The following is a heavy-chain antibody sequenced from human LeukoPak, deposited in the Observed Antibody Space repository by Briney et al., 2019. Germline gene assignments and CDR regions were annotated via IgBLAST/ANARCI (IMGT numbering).Heavy chain of an antibody. Sequence: SETLSLTCTVSGDSISSYYWSWIRQPPGKGLEWIGYIYTSGSTNYNPSLKSRVTISVDTSKNQFSLKLSSVTAADTAVYYCATHYYDSSGYYGEFDCWGQGTLVTVSS. V-gene: IGHV4-4*09. CDR2: IYTSGST. D-gene: IGHD3-22*01. CDR1: GDSISSYY. J-gene: IGHJ4*02. CDR3: ATHYYDSSGYYGEFDC.